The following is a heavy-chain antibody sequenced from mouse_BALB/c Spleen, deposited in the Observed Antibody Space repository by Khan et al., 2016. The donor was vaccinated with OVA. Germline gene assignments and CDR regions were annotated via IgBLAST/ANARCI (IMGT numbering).Heavy chain of an antibody. J-gene: IGHJ2*01. V-gene: IGHV2-9*02. Sequence: QMQLEESGPGLVAPSQSLSITCTVSGFSLTSYGVHWVRQPPGKGLEWLGLICACGSTTSNSALMSRLSIYKDNSKSQVFLKMNSLQTDDTAMYYCARLEDIWGKGTTLTVSS. D-gene: IGHD1-3*01. CDR3: ARLEDI. CDR1: GFSLTSYG. CDR2: ICACGST.